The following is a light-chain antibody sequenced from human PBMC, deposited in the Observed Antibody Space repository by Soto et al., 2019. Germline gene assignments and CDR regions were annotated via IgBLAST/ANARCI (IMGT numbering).Light chain of an antibody. J-gene: IGLJ2*01. CDR2: EIS. CDR1: SSDVGGYSY. Sequence: QSVLTQPASVSGPPGQSITISCTGTSSDVGGYSYVSWYQQHPGKAPKLMIFEISNRPSEVSNRFSGSKSGNTASLTISGLQAEDEADYYCSSYTSSSVVFGGGTKLTVL. CDR3: SSYTSSSVV. V-gene: IGLV2-14*01.